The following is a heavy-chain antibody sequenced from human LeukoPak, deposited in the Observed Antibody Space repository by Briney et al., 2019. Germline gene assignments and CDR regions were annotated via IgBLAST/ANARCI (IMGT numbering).Heavy chain of an antibody. CDR2: ISWNSGSI. J-gene: IGHJ3*02. CDR3: AKGYGGPGDAFDI. V-gene: IGHV3-9*01. D-gene: IGHD4-23*01. Sequence: GRSLRLSCAASGFTFDDYAMHWVRQAPGKGLEWVSGISWNSGSIGYADSVKGRFTISRDNAKNSLYLQMNSLRAEDTALYYCAKGYGGPGDAFDIWGQGTMVTVSS. CDR1: GFTFDDYA.